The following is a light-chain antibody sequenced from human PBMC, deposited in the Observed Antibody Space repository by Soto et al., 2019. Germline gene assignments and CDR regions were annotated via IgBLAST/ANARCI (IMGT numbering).Light chain of an antibody. CDR2: EVS. V-gene: IGLV2-18*02. J-gene: IGLJ2*01. CDR3: SSYTNINTLV. Sequence: QSALTQPPSVSGSPGQSVTISCTGTSSDVGSYNRVSWYQQPPGTAPKLMIYEVSNRPSGVPDRFSGSKSGNTAALTISGLQADDEGDYYCSSYTNINTLVFGGGTKLTVL. CDR1: SSDVGSYNR.